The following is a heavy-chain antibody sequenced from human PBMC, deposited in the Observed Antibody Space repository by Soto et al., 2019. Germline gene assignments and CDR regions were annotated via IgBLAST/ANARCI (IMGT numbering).Heavy chain of an antibody. CDR3: ARGVRYFDWLLPFYLDY. Sequence: SETLSLTCTVSGGSINSYYWSRIRQPPGMGLEWIGCISYSGSANYNPSLKSRVALSVDTSKNQFSLKLSSVTAADTAVYYCARGVRYFDWLLPFYLDYWGQGTPVTVSS. D-gene: IGHD3-9*01. V-gene: IGHV4-59*01. CDR2: ISYSGSA. CDR1: GGSINSYY. J-gene: IGHJ4*02.